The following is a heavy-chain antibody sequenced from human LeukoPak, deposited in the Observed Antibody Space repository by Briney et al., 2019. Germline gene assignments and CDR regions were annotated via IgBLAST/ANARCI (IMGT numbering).Heavy chain of an antibody. CDR2: IYYSGST. Sequence: SETLSLTCTVSGGSISSYYWSWIRQPPGKGLEWIGYIYYSGSTNYNPSLKSRVTISVDTSKNQFSLKLSSVTAADTAVYYCARDSSSVYYYYYYMDVWGKGTTVTISS. J-gene: IGHJ6*03. CDR3: ARDSSSVYYYYYYMDV. CDR1: GGSISSYY. D-gene: IGHD6-13*01. V-gene: IGHV4-59*01.